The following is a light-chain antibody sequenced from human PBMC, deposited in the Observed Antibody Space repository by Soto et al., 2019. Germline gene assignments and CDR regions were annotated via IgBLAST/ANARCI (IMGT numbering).Light chain of an antibody. V-gene: IGKV3-15*01. CDR2: GAS. CDR3: QNDNNSALT. Sequence: EIVMTQSPATLSVSPGERATLSCRASQSVSSNLAWYQQKPCQAPRLLIYGASSRATGIPVRFSGSGSGTEFTLTISSLKSEDFAVYYCQNDNNSALTFGQGTRMEIK. J-gene: IGKJ5*01. CDR1: QSVSSN.